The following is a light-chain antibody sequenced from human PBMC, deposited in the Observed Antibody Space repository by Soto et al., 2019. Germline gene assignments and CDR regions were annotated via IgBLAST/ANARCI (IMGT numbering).Light chain of an antibody. J-gene: IGLJ1*01. CDR1: NIGSDS. V-gene: IGLV3-21*02. CDR2: DDS. Sequence: SYELTQPPSVSVAPGQTARITCGVDNIGSDSVHWYQQKPGQAPLLVVYDDSDRPSGIPERFSGFSYGNTATLTISRVEAGDEADYYCQVWDGSSDHYVFGTGTKVTVL. CDR3: QVWDGSSDHYV.